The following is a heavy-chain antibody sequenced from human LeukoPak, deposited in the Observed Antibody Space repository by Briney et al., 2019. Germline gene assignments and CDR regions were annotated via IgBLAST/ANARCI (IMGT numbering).Heavy chain of an antibody. J-gene: IGHJ4*02. V-gene: IGHV4-39*01. Sequence: SETLSLTCTVSGGSISSNGYYWGWIRQPPGKGLEWIGSFYYTGSTFYSPSLKSRVTISVDTSKNQFSLKLSSVTAADTAVYYCARLTGSGSHFDYWGQGTLVTVSS. D-gene: IGHD3-10*01. CDR2: FYYTGST. CDR3: ARLTGSGSHFDY. CDR1: GGSISSNGYY.